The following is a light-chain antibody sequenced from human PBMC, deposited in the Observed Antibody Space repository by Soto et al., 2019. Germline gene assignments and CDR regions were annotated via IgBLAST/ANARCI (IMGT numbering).Light chain of an antibody. J-gene: IGKJ4*01. CDR2: RAS. CDR3: QQYESSPLT. Sequence: EIVLTQSPDTLSLSPGERATLSCRASQSVSSALLAWYQQKPGQAPRLLVYRASTRATGIPDRFTGSGSGTDFTLTISRLEPEDFAVYYCQQYESSPLTFGGETKVEIK. V-gene: IGKV3-20*01. CDR1: QSVSSAL.